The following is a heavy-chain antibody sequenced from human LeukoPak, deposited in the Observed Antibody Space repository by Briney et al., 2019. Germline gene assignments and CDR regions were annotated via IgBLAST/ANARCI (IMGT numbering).Heavy chain of an antibody. CDR2: INPSGGST. CDR1: GYTFTSYY. V-gene: IGHV1-46*01. J-gene: IGHJ4*02. CDR3: ARDRGSGLVVVGLDY. D-gene: IGHD2-15*01. Sequence: ASVKVSCKASGYTFTSYYMHWVRQAPGQGLEWMGIINPSGGSTSYAQTFQGRVTMTRDTSTSTVYMELSSLRSEDTAVYYCARDRGSGLVVVGLDYWGQGTLVTVSS.